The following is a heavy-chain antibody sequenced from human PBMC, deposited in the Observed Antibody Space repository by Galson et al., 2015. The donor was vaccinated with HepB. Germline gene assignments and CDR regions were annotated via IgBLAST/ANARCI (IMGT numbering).Heavy chain of an antibody. CDR1: GFRFHSYG. CDR2: ISYDASNK. V-gene: IGHV3-30*18. D-gene: IGHD3-10*01. J-gene: IGHJ6*02. Sequence: SLRLSCAGSGFRFHSYGIHWVRQAPGKGLEWISFISYDASNKYYADSVKGRFSISRDNSKNTLSLQMHGLRPEDTAVYFCVKDGLYLTSGIHPNGFDIWGQGATVIVSS. CDR3: VKDGLYLTSGIHPNGFDI.